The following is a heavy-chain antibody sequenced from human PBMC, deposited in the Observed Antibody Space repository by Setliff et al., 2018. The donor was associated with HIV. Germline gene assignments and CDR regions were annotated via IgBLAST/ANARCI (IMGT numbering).Heavy chain of an antibody. V-gene: IGHV1-2*06. CDR2: INPKSGGT. CDR1: GYTFTDYY. J-gene: IGHJ6*03. CDR3: AKDRTGTGTTLHV. Sequence: ASVKVSCKASGYTFTDYYIHWVRQAPGKGLEWMGRINPKSGGTNYVQKFQGXXXXTRDTSINTAYLELSRLRSDDTAVYYCAKDRTGTGTTLHVWGKGT. D-gene: IGHD1-7*01.